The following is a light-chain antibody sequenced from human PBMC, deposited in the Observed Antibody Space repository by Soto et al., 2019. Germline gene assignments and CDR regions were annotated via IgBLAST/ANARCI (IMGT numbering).Light chain of an antibody. CDR2: DAS. CDR1: QSVSTY. J-gene: IGKJ5*01. CDR3: QQRSDWPPIT. V-gene: IGKV3-11*01. Sequence: IVMTQSPATLSVSPGERATLSCRASQSVSTYLAWCQQKPGQAPRLLIYDASNRATGIPARFSGSGSGTDFTLTISSLEPEDFAVYYCQQRSDWPPITFGQGTRLEIK.